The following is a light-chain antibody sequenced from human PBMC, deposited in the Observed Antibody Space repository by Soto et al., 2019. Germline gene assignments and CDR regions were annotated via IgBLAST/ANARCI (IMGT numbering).Light chain of an antibody. V-gene: IGLV2-14*02. CDR2: EAT. Sequence: QSALTQPASVSGSPEQSITISCTGTSSDVGSYNLVSWYQQHPGKAPKVMIYEATKRPSGVSNRFSGSKSGNTASLTISGLQAEDDADYYCSSFTSRFTFNYIFGTGTKLTVL. CDR3: SSFTSRFTFNYI. CDR1: SSDVGSYNL. J-gene: IGLJ1*01.